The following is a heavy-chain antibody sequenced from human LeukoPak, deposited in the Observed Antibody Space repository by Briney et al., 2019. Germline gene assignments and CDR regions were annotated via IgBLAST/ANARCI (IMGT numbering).Heavy chain of an antibody. D-gene: IGHD2-21*02. CDR2: ISTGSSSM. Sequence: GGSLILSCTASGFTFSRYTMNWVRQAPGKGLEWVSSISTGSSSMFFADSVKGQFTISRDNAKNSVFLQMNSLRVEDTALYYCARAGSVTSPVDYWGHGALVTVSS. J-gene: IGHJ4*01. V-gene: IGHV3-21*06. CDR1: GFTFSRYT. CDR3: ARAGSVTSPVDY.